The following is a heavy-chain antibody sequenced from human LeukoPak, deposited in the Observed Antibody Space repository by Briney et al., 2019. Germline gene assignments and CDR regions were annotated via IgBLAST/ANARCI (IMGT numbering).Heavy chain of an antibody. Sequence: SETLSLTCTVSGGSISSYYWSWIRQPAGKGLELIGRIYPSGSTNHNPSLKSRVTMSVDTSKNQFTLKLSSVTAADTAVYYCARAPTGTGGWSWFDPWGQGTLVTVSS. CDR3: ARAPTGTGGWSWFDP. V-gene: IGHV4-4*07. J-gene: IGHJ5*02. CDR1: GGSISSYY. CDR2: IYPSGST. D-gene: IGHD1-1*01.